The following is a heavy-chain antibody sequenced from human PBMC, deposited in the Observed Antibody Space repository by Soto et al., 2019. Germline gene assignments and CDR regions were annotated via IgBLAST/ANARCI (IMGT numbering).Heavy chain of an antibody. J-gene: IGHJ6*02. CDR2: ISYDGSNK. CDR3: ARDGSGIDYYYCMDV. Sequence: GGSLRLSCAASGFTFSSYAMHWVRQAPGKGLEWVAVISYDGSNKYYADSVKGRFTISRDNSKNTLYLQMNSLRAEDTAVYYCARDGSGIDYYYCMDVWGQGTTGTVSS. V-gene: IGHV3-30-3*01. CDR1: GFTFSSYA. D-gene: IGHD3-10*01.